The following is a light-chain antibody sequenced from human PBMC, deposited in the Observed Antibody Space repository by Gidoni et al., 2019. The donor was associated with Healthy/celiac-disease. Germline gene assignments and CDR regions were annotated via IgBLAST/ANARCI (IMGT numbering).Light chain of an antibody. J-gene: IGLJ2*01. CDR1: SSDVGSYNL. V-gene: IGLV2-23*03. CDR2: EGS. CDR3: CSYAGSSTFHVV. Sequence: QSALTQPASVSGSPGQSITISCTGTSSDVGSYNLVSWYQQHPAKAPKLMIYEGSKRPSGVSNRFSGSKSGNTASLTISGLQAEDEADYYCCSYAGSSTFHVVFGGGTKLTVL.